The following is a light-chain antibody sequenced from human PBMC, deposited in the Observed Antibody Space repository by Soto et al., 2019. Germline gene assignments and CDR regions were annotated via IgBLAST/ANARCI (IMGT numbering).Light chain of an antibody. V-gene: IGLV1-47*02. CDR3: AAWDDSLSAHVV. CDR1: SSNTGSNY. CDR2: SNN. Sequence: QSVLTQPPSASGTPGQRVTISCSGSSSNTGSNYVYWYQQLPGTAPKLLIYSNNQRPSGVPDRFSGSKSGTSASLAISGLRSEDEADYYCAAWDDSLSAHVVFGGGTKLTVL. J-gene: IGLJ2*01.